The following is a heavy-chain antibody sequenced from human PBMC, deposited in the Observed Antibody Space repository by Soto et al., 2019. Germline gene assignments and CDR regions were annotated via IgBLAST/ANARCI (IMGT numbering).Heavy chain of an antibody. CDR3: ARVRAYYDFWSADRFGWFDP. J-gene: IGHJ5*02. D-gene: IGHD3-3*01. Sequence: QVQLQQWGAGLLKPSETLSLTCAVYGGSFSGYYWSWIRQPPGKGLEWIGEINHSGSTNYNPSLKSRVTISVDTSKNQFSLKLSSVTAADTAVYYCARVRAYYDFWSADRFGWFDPWGQGTLVTVSS. V-gene: IGHV4-34*01. CDR2: INHSGST. CDR1: GGSFSGYY.